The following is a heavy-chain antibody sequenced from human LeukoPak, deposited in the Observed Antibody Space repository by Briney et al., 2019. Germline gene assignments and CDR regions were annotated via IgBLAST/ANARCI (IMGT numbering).Heavy chain of an antibody. CDR3: AKVSWYYYGSGSYSWFDP. CDR1: GFTFSSFA. CDR2: ISGSGGST. D-gene: IGHD3-10*01. J-gene: IGHJ5*02. V-gene: IGHV3-23*01. Sequence: TGGSLGLSCAASGFTFSSFAMSWVREAPGKGLEGVSAISGSGGSTYYADAVKGRFPISRDHSQNPLYLQMNSLRAEDTAVYYCAKVSWYYYGSGSYSWFDPWGQGTLVTVSS.